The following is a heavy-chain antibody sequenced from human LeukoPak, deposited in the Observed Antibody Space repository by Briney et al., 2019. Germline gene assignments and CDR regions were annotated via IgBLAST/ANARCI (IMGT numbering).Heavy chain of an antibody. J-gene: IGHJ4*02. Sequence: GGSLRLSCAASGFTFSSYAMSWVRQAPGKGLEWVSAISGSGGSTYYADSVKGRFTITRDNSKNTLYLQMNSLRAEDTAVYYCAKGTGLYSSSWSDYWGQGTLVTVSS. D-gene: IGHD6-13*01. CDR1: GFTFSSYA. V-gene: IGHV3-23*01. CDR3: AKGTGLYSSSWSDY. CDR2: ISGSGGST.